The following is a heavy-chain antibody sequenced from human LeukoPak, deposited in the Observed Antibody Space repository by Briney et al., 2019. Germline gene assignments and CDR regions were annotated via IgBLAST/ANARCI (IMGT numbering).Heavy chain of an antibody. D-gene: IGHD1-26*01. J-gene: IGHJ4*02. CDR3: ARDRGSYAPYDY. CDR1: GGSFSGYY. Sequence: SETLSLTCAVYGGSFSGYYWSCIRQPPGKGLEWIGEINHSGSTNYNPSLKSRVTISVDTSKNQFSLKLTSVTAADTTVYYCARDRGSYAPYDYWGQGTLVTVSS. V-gene: IGHV4-34*01. CDR2: INHSGST.